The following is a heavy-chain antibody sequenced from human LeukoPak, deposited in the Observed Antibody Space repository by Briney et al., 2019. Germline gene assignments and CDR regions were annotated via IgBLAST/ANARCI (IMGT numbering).Heavy chain of an antibody. CDR1: GGSLSSYY. Sequence: SETLSLTCTVSGGSLSSYYWSWVRQPPGKGLEWIGHIYYSGSTNYNPSLKSRVTISVDTSKNQFSLKLSSVTAADTAVYYCARRANNRYYHYYMDVWGKGTTVTVSS. D-gene: IGHD1-14*01. CDR2: IYYSGST. J-gene: IGHJ6*03. V-gene: IGHV4-59*08. CDR3: ARRANNRYYHYYMDV.